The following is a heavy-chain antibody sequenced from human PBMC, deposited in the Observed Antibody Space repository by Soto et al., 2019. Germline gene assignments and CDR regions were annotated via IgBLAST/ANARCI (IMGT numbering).Heavy chain of an antibody. J-gene: IGHJ4*02. CDR2: INHSGST. V-gene: IGHV4-34*01. D-gene: IGHD6-13*01. CDR3: ARGSSSWYLFDY. CDR1: GGSLSGYY. Sequence: SETLSLTCAVYGGSLSGYYWSWIRQPPGKGLEWIGEINHSGSTNYNPSLKSRVTISVDTSKNQFSLKLSSVTAADTAVYYCARGSSSWYLFDYWGQGTLVTVSS.